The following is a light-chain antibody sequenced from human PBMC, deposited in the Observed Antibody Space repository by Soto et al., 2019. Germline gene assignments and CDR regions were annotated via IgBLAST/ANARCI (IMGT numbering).Light chain of an antibody. V-gene: IGLV2-14*01. CDR2: DVG. CDR3: NSYRTVSTYV. Sequence: QSALTQPASVSGSPGQSITIACTGTSSDIGGYNFVSWYQQHPGKAPKLLIYDVGNRPSGVSNRFSGSKSGNTASLTISGLQAEDEAYYYCNSYRTVSTYVFGTGTKLTVL. CDR1: SSDIGGYNF. J-gene: IGLJ1*01.